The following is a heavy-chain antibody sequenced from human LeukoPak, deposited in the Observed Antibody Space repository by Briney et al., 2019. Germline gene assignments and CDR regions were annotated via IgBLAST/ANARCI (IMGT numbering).Heavy chain of an antibody. J-gene: IGHJ6*02. CDR1: GFTFSSYS. CDR2: ISSSSSYI. Sequence: GGSLRLSCAASGFTFSSYSMNWVRQAPGKGLEWVSSISSSSSYIYYADSVKGRFTISRDNAKNSLYLQMNSLRAEDTAVYYCAREEVLWISYYYYYYGMDVWGQGTTVTLSS. V-gene: IGHV3-21*01. D-gene: IGHD5-12*01. CDR3: AREEVLWISYYYYYYGMDV.